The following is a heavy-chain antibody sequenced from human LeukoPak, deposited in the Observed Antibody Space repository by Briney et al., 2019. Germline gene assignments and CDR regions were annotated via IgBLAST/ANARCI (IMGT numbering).Heavy chain of an antibody. J-gene: IGHJ4*02. CDR3: PRPGGPEFSTTHFDY. V-gene: IGHV3-7*01. Sequence: GGSLRLSCAASGVIFSDCWMSWVRQAPGKGLEWVATIKQDGSEKYFVDSVKGRFTISRDNAKNSLYLQMNSLRDEDTAVYYCPRPGGPEFSTTHFDYWGQGSLVTVSS. CDR2: IKQDGSEK. D-gene: IGHD2/OR15-2a*01. CDR1: GVIFSDCW.